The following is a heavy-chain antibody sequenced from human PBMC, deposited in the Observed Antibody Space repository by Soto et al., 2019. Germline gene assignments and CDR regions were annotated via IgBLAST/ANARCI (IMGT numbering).Heavy chain of an antibody. Sequence: EVQLVESGGGLVQAGGSLRLSCAASGFTVSGNYMSWVRQAPGKGLEGVSVIFTGGSTYYADSVKGRFTISRNSSMNTVYLQMDSLRAEDTAVYYCARDRQSSGWLDAFDIWCQGTMVTVSS. V-gene: IGHV3-53*04. CDR1: GFTVSGNY. J-gene: IGHJ3*02. CDR3: ARDRQSSGWLDAFDI. CDR2: IFTGGST. D-gene: IGHD6-19*01.